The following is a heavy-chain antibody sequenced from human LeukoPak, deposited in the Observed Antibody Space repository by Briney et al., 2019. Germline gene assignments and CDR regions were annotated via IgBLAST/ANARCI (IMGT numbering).Heavy chain of an antibody. Sequence: GGSLRLSCAASGFTFSDYYMSWIRQAPGKGLEWILYISGAGSTIKYADSVKGRFTISRDNAKNSLSLQMNSLRAEDTAGEYCSGANSDYEPVLDYWGQGTLVTVSP. V-gene: IGHV3-11*01. CDR3: SGANSDYEPVLDY. J-gene: IGHJ4*02. CDR1: GFTFSDYY. D-gene: IGHD3-16*01. CDR2: ISGAGSTI.